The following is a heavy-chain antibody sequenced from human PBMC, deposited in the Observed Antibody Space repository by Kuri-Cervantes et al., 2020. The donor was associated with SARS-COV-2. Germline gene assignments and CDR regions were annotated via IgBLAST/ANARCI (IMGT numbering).Heavy chain of an antibody. D-gene: IGHD4-17*01. V-gene: IGHV5-51*01. Sequence: KVSCKGSGYSFTNYWIGWVRQMPGKGLEWMGIIYPGDSDTRYSPSFQGQVTISADKSIYTVFLQWSSLKASDTAIYYCARRAYGEEVDYYYMDVWGKGTAVTISS. CDR1: GYSFTNYW. CDR3: ARRAYGEEVDYYYMDV. CDR2: IYPGDSDT. J-gene: IGHJ6*03.